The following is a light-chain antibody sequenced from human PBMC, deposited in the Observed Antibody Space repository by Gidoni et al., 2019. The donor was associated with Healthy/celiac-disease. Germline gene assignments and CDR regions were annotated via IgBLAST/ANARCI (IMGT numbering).Light chain of an antibody. J-gene: IGKJ1*01. CDR3: QQYNSYSWT. V-gene: IGKV1-5*03. CDR2: NAS. CDR1: QSISSC. Sequence: DIQMTQSPSTLSASVGDRVTITCRASQSISSCFAWYQQKPGKDPKLLIYNASSLESGVPSRFSGSGSGTEFTLTISSLQPDDFATYYCQQYNSYSWTFGQGTKVEIK.